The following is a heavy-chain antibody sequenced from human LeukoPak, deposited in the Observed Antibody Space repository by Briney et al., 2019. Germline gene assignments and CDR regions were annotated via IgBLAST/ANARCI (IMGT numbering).Heavy chain of an antibody. Sequence: GGPLRLSCAASGFTFSSYGMHWVRQAPGKGLEWVAVIWYDGSNKYYADSVKGRFTISRDNSKNTLYLQMNSLRAEDTAVYYCARVYSSSWYFWFDPWGQGTLVTVSS. J-gene: IGHJ5*02. CDR1: GFTFSSYG. V-gene: IGHV3-33*01. D-gene: IGHD6-13*01. CDR2: IWYDGSNK. CDR3: ARVYSSSWYFWFDP.